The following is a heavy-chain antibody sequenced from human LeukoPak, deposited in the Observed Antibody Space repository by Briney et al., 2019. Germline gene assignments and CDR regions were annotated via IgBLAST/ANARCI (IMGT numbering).Heavy chain of an antibody. CDR1: GFTFSSYW. CDR3: ARERNHDFWSGYLYYYYYYMDV. D-gene: IGHD3-3*01. Sequence: GGSLRLSCAASGFTFSSYWMSWVRQSPGKGLEWVANIKQDGSEKNYVDSVKGRFTISRDNAKNSLYLQMNSLRAEDTAVYYCARERNHDFWSGYLYYYYYYMDVWGKGTTVTVSS. V-gene: IGHV3-7*01. CDR2: IKQDGSEK. J-gene: IGHJ6*03.